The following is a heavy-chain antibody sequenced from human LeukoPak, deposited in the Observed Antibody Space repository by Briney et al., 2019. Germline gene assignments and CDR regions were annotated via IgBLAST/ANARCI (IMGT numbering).Heavy chain of an antibody. CDR1: GGTFSSYA. V-gene: IGHV1-69*13. CDR2: IIPIFGTA. Sequence: GASVKVSCKASGGTFSSYAISWVRQAPGQGLEWMGGIIPIFGTANYAQKFQGKVTITADESTSTAYMELSSLRSEDTAVYYCARASVAGMILRCWGQGTLVTVSS. CDR3: ARASVAGMILRC. D-gene: IGHD6-19*01. J-gene: IGHJ4*02.